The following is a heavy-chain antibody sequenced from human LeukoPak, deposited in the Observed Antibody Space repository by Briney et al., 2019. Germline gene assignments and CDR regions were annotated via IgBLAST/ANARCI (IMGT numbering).Heavy chain of an antibody. D-gene: IGHD3-22*01. CDR1: GGSISSYY. Sequence: ASETLSLTCTVSGGSISSYYWSWIRQPPGKGLEWIGYIYYSGSTNYNPSLKSRVTISVDTSKNQFSLKLSSVTAADTAVYYCARVEYYDSSGYYVDYWGQGTLVTVSS. V-gene: IGHV4-59*01. CDR3: ARVEYYDSSGYYVDY. CDR2: IYYSGST. J-gene: IGHJ4*02.